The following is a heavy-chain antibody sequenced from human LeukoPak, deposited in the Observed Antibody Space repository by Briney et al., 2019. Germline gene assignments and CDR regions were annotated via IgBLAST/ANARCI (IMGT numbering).Heavy chain of an antibody. CDR2: IYGSEST. CDR3: ARNVGWYSHDS. Sequence: SETLSLTCTVSGDSLSSHYWSWIRQPPGKGLEWIGYIYGSESTHYDPSLRSRVTISEDTSKNQFSLKLTSVTAADTAVYYCARNVGWYSHDSWGQGTLVPVSS. J-gene: IGHJ4*02. V-gene: IGHV4-59*08. D-gene: IGHD6-19*01. CDR1: GDSLSSHY.